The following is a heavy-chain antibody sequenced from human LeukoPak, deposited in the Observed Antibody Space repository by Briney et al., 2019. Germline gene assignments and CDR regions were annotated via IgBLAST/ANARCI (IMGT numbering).Heavy chain of an antibody. CDR3: ARGGRTFWSAYYKSWFDP. Sequence: YWSWIRQPPGKGLEWIGEINHSGGTNYNPSLKSRVTISVDTSKNQFSLKLSSVTAADTAVYYCARGGRTFWSAYYKSWFDPWGQGTLVTVSS. D-gene: IGHD3-3*01. J-gene: IGHJ5*02. CDR1: Y. V-gene: IGHV4-34*01. CDR2: INHSGGT.